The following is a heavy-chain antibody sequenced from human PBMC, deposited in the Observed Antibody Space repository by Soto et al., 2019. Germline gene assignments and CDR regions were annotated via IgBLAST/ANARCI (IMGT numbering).Heavy chain of an antibody. Sequence: QVQLQESGPGLVKPSETLSLTCTVSGGSISSFYWNWIRQPPGKGLEWIGYIYSSGSTNYNPSLKSRVTTSLDTSKNQFALKLSSVTGADTAVYYGARDNGQAFDIWGQGTMVTVSS. D-gene: IGHD2-8*01. V-gene: IGHV4-59*01. CDR3: ARDNGQAFDI. CDR2: IYSSGST. J-gene: IGHJ3*02. CDR1: GGSISSFY.